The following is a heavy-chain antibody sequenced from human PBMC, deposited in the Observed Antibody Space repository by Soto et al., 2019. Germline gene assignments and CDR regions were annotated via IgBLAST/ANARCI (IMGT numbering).Heavy chain of an antibody. V-gene: IGHV4-59*08. J-gene: IGHJ4*02. Sequence: SETLSLTCTVSGGSISNYYWSWIRQPPGKGLEWIGYVHYSGSTNYNPSLKSRVTISVDTSKNQFSLKLNSVTAADTAVYYCATKWSLPNYYFDNWGQGALVTVSS. CDR2: VHYSGST. CDR1: GGSISNYY. D-gene: IGHD3-22*01. CDR3: ATKWSLPNYYFDN.